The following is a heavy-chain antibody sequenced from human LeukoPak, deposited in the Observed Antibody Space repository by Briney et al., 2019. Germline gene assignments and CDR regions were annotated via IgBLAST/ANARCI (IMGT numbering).Heavy chain of an antibody. D-gene: IGHD2-21*01. CDR2: ISGGGDAT. CDR3: AKAPVTSCRGAYCYPFDS. Sequence: GGSLRLSCAASDFSFITYAMSWVRQAPGKGLEWVSTISGGGDATYYADSVKGRFTISRDNSKNTLYLQMNSLRAEDTAVYFCAKAPVTSCRGAYCYPFDSWGQGTLVTVSS. V-gene: IGHV3-23*01. J-gene: IGHJ4*02. CDR1: DFSFITYA.